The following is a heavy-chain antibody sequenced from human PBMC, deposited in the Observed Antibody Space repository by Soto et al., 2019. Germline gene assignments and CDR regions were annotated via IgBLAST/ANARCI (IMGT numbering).Heavy chain of an antibody. Sequence: QVQLVQSGAEVKKPGSSVKVSCKASGGTFSSYTISWVRQAPGQGLEWMGRIIPILGIANYAQKFQGRVTITADKSTSTAYMELSSLRSEDTAVYYCARDDGLAYCGGDCYSWGQGTLVPVSS. CDR2: IIPILGIA. J-gene: IGHJ4*02. CDR3: ARDDGLAYCGGDCYS. D-gene: IGHD2-21*02. V-gene: IGHV1-69*02. CDR1: GGTFSSYT.